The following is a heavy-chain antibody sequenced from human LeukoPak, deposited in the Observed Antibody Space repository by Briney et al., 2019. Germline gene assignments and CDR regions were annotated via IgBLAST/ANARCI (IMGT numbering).Heavy chain of an antibody. V-gene: IGHV3-21*01. CDR2: ISSSSSYI. CDR3: ARGEEKATITALDS. J-gene: IGHJ4*02. CDR1: GFTFSNYD. D-gene: IGHD5-24*01. Sequence: GGSLRLSCAASGFTFSNYDMHWVRQAPGKGLKWVSAISSSSSYIYYADSIKGRFTISRDNAENSLYLQMNSLRAVDTAVYFCARGEEKATITALDSWGQGTLVTVSS.